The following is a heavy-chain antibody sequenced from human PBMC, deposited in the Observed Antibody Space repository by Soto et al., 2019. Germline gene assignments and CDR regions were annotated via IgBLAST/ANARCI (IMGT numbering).Heavy chain of an antibody. CDR1: GGSFSGYY. D-gene: IGHD1-26*01. CDR3: ARGRLVGATTRKGKLVY. J-gene: IGHJ4*02. CDR2: INHSGST. V-gene: IGHV4-34*01. Sequence: PSETLSLTCAVYGGSFSGYYWSWIRQPPGKGLEWIGEINHSGSTNYNPSLKSRVTISVDTSKNQFSLKLSSVTAADTAVYYCARGRLVGATTRKGKLVYWGQGTLVTVSS.